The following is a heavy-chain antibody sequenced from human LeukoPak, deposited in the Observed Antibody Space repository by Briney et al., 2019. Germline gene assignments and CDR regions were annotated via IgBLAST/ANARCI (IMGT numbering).Heavy chain of an antibody. J-gene: IGHJ6*03. CDR3: ARGPGVVTWEYYYYMDV. CDR2: MNPNSGNT. Sequence: ASVKVSCKASGGTFSSYAINWVRQATGQGLEWMGWMNPNSGNTGYAQKFQGRVTITRNTSISTAYMELSSLRSEDTAVYYCARGPGVVTWEYYYYMDVWGKGTTVTVSS. V-gene: IGHV1-8*03. CDR1: GGTFSSYA. D-gene: IGHD3-22*01.